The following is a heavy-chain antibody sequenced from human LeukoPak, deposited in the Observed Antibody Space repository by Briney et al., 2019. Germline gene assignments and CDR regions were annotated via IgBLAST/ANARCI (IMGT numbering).Heavy chain of an antibody. CDR3: ARGLGSLVPGY. CDR1: GFVFSDHY. Sequence: GGSLRLSCVASGFVFSDHYMDWVRQAPGKGLEWVGRILNEDVKYSTEYAASVKGRFTISRDDSKNSLFLQMNNLKIEDTAVYYCARGLGSLVPGYWGQGTLVTVSS. CDR2: ILNEDVKYST. D-gene: IGHD5-12*01. V-gene: IGHV3-72*01. J-gene: IGHJ4*02.